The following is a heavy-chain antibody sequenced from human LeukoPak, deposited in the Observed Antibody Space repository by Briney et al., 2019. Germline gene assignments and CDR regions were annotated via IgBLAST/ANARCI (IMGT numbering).Heavy chain of an antibody. J-gene: IGHJ5*02. V-gene: IGHV4-61*02. CDR2: IYTSGST. CDR1: GGSISSGSYY. Sequence: SETLSLTCTVPGGSISSGSYYWSWIRRPAGNGLEWIGRIYTSGSTNYNPSLKSRVTISVDTSKNQFSLKLSSVTAADTAVYYCAREGWLQSAVFWFDPWGQGTLVTVSS. D-gene: IGHD5-24*01. CDR3: AREGWLQSAVFWFDP.